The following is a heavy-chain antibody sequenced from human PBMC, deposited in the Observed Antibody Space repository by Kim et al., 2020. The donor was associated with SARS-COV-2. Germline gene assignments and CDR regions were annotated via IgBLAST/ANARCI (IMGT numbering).Heavy chain of an antibody. V-gene: IGHV4-31*03. CDR2: IYYSGST. Sequence: SETLSLTCTVSGGSISSGGYYWSWIRQHPGKGLEWIGYIYYSGSTYYNPSLKSRVTISVDTSKNQFSLKLSSVTAADTAVYYCARDSSGWYFDYWGQGTLVTVSS. J-gene: IGHJ4*02. CDR3: ARDSSGWYFDY. CDR1: GGSISSGGYY. D-gene: IGHD6-19*01.